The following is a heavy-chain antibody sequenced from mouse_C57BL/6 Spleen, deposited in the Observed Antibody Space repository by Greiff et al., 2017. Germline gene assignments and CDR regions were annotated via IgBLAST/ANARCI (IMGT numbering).Heavy chain of an antibody. V-gene: IGHV1-81*01. J-gene: IGHJ4*01. Sequence: QVQLQQSGAELARPGASVKLSCKASGYTFTSYGISWVKQRTGQGLEWIGEIYPRSGNTYYNEKFKGKATLTADKSSSTAYMELRSLTSEDAAVYFCARYYGNLYYAMDYWGQGTSVTVSS. D-gene: IGHD2-1*01. CDR2: IYPRSGNT. CDR3: ARYYGNLYYAMDY. CDR1: GYTFTSYG.